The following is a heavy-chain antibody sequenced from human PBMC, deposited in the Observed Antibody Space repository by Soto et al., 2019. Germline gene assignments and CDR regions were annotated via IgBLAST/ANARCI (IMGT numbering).Heavy chain of an antibody. CDR1: GDSSVSSSSYY. CDR3: ASEVSSTDGMDV. V-gene: IGHV4-39*01. Sequence: SETLCLTCTVSGDSSVSSSSYYWGWIRQPPGKGLEWIGSIYYTGNTFYSPSFRSRLTISVDTSKSQFSLKLRSVTAADTATYYCASEVSSTDGMDVWGQGTTVTVSS. J-gene: IGHJ6*02. D-gene: IGHD2-15*01. CDR2: IYYTGNT.